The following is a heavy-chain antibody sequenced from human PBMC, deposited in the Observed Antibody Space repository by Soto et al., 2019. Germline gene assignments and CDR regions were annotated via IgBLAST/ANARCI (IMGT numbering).Heavy chain of an antibody. V-gene: IGHV3-30*18. CDR2: ISYDGSNK. Sequence: PGGSLRLSCAGSGVNFSSYGMHWGRQAPGKGLEWVAVISYDGSNKYYADSVKGRFTISRDNSKNTLYLQMNSLRAEDTAVYYCAKTGPYFDWFLYYFDFWGQATLVTVSS. J-gene: IGHJ4*02. D-gene: IGHD3-9*01. CDR3: AKTGPYFDWFLYYFDF. CDR1: GVNFSSYG.